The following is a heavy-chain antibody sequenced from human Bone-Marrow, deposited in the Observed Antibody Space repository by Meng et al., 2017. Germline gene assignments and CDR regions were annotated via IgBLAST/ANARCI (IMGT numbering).Heavy chain of an antibody. J-gene: IGHJ4*02. V-gene: IGHV3-30*01. CDR1: GFTFSSYA. CDR2: ISYDGSNK. CDR3: ASQGRGYSYGRPDY. Sequence: QLGVVGGGVVQALRSLDLSCAASGFTFSSYAMPWVRQAPGKGLEWVAVISYDGSNKYYSASVKGRFTISRDNSKNTLYLQMNSLRAEDTAVYYCASQGRGYSYGRPDYWGQGTLVTVSS. D-gene: IGHD5-18*01.